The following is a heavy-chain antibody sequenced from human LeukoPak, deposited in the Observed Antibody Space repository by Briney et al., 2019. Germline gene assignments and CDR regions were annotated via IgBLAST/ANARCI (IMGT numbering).Heavy chain of an antibody. D-gene: IGHD3-3*01. CDR1: GFTFSSYS. CDR2: ISSSSSYI. CDR3: ARASTIFGVVVDFDY. V-gene: IGHV3-21*01. Sequence: GGSLRLSRAASGFTFSSYSMNWVRQAPGKELEWVSSISSSSSYIYYADSVKGRFTISRDNAKNSLYLQMNSLRAEDTAVYYCARASTIFGVVVDFDYWGQGTLVTVSS. J-gene: IGHJ4*02.